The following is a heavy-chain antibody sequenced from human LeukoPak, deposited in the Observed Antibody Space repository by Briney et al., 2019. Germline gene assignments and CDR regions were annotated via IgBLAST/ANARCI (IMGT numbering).Heavy chain of an antibody. J-gene: IGHJ6*03. D-gene: IGHD5-12*01. CDR3: ARGSTPRYSGYYYYMDV. CDR1: GYTFTSYD. V-gene: IGHV1-8*01. Sequence: ASVKVSCKASGYTFTSYDINWVRQATGQGLEWMGWMNPNSGNTGYAQKFQGRVTMTRNTSISTAYMELSSLRSEDTAVYYCARGSTPRYSGYYYYMDVWGKGTTVTISS. CDR2: MNPNSGNT.